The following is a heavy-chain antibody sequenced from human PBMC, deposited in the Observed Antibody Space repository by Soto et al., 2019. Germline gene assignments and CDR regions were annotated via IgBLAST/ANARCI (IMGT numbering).Heavy chain of an antibody. D-gene: IGHD5-18*01. CDR1: GFTFSGSA. V-gene: IGHV3-73*02. CDR2: IRSKSNSYAT. CDR3: TRPDVDTAMVSVDYYYGMDV. J-gene: IGHJ6*02. Sequence: EVQLVESGGGLVQPGGSLKLSCAASGFTFSGSAMHWVRQASGKGLEWVGRIRSKSNSYATAYAASVKGRFTISRDDSKNTLYLQMNSLRAEDTAVYYCTRPDVDTAMVSVDYYYGMDVWGQGTTVTVSS.